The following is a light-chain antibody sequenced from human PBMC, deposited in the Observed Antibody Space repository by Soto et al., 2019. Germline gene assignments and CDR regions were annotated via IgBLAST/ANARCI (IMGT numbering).Light chain of an antibody. Sequence: DIQMTQSPSSLSASVGDSVTITCRASQGINNYLAWYQQKPGKVPVLLIYTASTLKPGVPSRFSGRGAGTDFTLTISSLQPEDFATYFCQQSYSSPLYTFGQGTKLEI. V-gene: IGKV1-27*01. J-gene: IGKJ2*01. CDR3: QQSYSSPLYT. CDR1: QGINNY. CDR2: TAS.